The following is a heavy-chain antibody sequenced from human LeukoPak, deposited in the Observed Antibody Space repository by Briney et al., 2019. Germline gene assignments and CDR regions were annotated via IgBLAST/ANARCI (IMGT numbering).Heavy chain of an antibody. CDR3: ARTVSSGTLDY. D-gene: IGHD1-26*01. Sequence: ASVKVSCKASGYTFTGFHMHWVRQAPGQGLEWMGWINPNSGDTNYAQKFQGRVTMTRDTSISTVYMELSRLRSDDTAVYYCARTVSSGTLDYWGQGTLVTVSS. CDR1: GYTFTGFH. J-gene: IGHJ4*02. CDR2: INPNSGDT. V-gene: IGHV1-2*02.